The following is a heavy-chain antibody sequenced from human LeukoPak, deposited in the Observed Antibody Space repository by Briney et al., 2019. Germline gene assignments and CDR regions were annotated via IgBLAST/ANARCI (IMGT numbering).Heavy chain of an antibody. CDR3: ARDWGYSYGGFDP. J-gene: IGHJ5*02. V-gene: IGHV1-2*06. Sequence: ASVKVSCMASGYTFTGYYMHWVRQAPGQGLEWMGRINPNSCGTNYAQKFQGRVTMTRDTSISTAYMELSRLRSDDTAVYYCARDWGYSYGGFDPWGQGTLVTVSS. D-gene: IGHD5-18*01. CDR2: INPNSCGT. CDR1: GYTFTGYY.